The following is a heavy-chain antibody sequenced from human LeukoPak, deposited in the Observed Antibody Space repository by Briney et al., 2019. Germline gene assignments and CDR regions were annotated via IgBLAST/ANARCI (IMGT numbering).Heavy chain of an antibody. V-gene: IGHV3-43*02. CDR3: AKGYDILTGLDPEFDY. Sequence: GGSLRLSCAASGFTFDDYAMHWVRQAPGKGLEWVSLISGDGGSTYYADSVKGRFTISRDNSKNSLYLQMNSLRTEDTALYYCAKGYDILTGLDPEFDYWGQGTLVTVSS. CDR1: GFTFDDYA. J-gene: IGHJ4*02. D-gene: IGHD3-9*01. CDR2: ISGDGGST.